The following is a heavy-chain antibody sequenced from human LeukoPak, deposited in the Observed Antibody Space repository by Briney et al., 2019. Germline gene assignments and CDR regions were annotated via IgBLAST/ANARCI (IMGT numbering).Heavy chain of an antibody. Sequence: QPGGSLRLSCVGSGFTFSRYWLNWVRQAPGKGLEWVSAISGSGGSTYYADSVKGRFTISRDNSKNTLYLQMNSLRAEDTAVYYCAKEYYIAVAGDYYFDYWGQGTLVTVSS. V-gene: IGHV3-23*01. J-gene: IGHJ4*02. CDR3: AKEYYIAVAGDYYFDY. CDR1: GFTFSRYW. D-gene: IGHD6-19*01. CDR2: ISGSGGST.